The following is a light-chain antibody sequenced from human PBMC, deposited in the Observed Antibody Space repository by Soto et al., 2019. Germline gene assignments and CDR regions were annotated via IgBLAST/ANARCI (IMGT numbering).Light chain of an antibody. CDR1: QSVSSSY. V-gene: IGKV3-20*01. CDR3: QQYGSSGT. Sequence: IGLTQSPGTLSLSPGERATLSCRASQSVSSSYLAWYQQKPGQAPRLLIYGASSRATDIPDRFSGSGSGTDFTLIISRLEPEDFAVYYCQQYGSSGTFGQGTKVDIK. CDR2: GAS. J-gene: IGKJ1*01.